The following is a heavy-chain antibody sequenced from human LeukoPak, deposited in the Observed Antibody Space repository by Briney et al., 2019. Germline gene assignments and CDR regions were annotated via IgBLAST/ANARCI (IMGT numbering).Heavy chain of an antibody. Sequence: ASETLSLNCTVSGNSISSFFWSWIRQPPGKGLEWIGSMHYSGDSKYNPSLRSRVSLSIDTSKQQFSLRLSSVTAADTAVYYCARDLELERNRWNYFESWGQGALVTVSS. V-gene: IGHV4-59*01. CDR3: ARDLELERNRWNYFES. J-gene: IGHJ4*02. D-gene: IGHD1-1*01. CDR1: GNSISSFF. CDR2: MHYSGDS.